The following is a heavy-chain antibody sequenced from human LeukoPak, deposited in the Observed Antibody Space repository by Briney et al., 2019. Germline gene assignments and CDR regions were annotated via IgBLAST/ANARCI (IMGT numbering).Heavy chain of an antibody. CDR1: GFTFSNYW. Sequence: PGGSLRLSCEASGFTFSNYWMHWVRQAPGKGLVWVSRINSDGSRRTYADSVKGRFTISRDNAKNTLYLQLNSLRAEDAAVYYCVRLEGSINRDYQFHMDVWGEGTTVTVSS. D-gene: IGHD1-14*01. V-gene: IGHV3-74*01. J-gene: IGHJ6*03. CDR3: VRLEGSINRDYQFHMDV. CDR2: INSDGSRR.